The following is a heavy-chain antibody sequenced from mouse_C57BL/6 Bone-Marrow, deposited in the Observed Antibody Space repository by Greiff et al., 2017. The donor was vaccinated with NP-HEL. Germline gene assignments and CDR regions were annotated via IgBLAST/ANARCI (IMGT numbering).Heavy chain of an antibody. V-gene: IGHV5-4*01. Sequence: DVMLVESGGGLVKPGGSLKLSCAASGFTFSSYAMSWVRQTPEKRLEWVATISDGGSYTYYPDNVKGRFTISRDNAKNNLYLQMSHLKSEDTAMYYCAREGIVTTGFAYWGQGTLVTVSA. CDR1: GFTFSSYA. J-gene: IGHJ3*01. CDR3: AREGIVTTGFAY. CDR2: ISDGGSYT. D-gene: IGHD2-5*01.